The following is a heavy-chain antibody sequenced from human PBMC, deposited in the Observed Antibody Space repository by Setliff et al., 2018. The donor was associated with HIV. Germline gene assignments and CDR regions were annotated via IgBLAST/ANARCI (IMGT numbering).Heavy chain of an antibody. CDR2: INPNSGGT. CDR3: ARAQSNSAFFANDY. J-gene: IGHJ4*02. CDR1: GYTFTDYS. D-gene: IGHD2-8*01. Sequence: GASVKVSCKTSGYTFTDYSIHWVRQAPGQGLEWMGWINPNSGGTNYAQKFQDRVTMTRDTSISTVYMELSNLRSDDTAVYYCARAQSNSAFFANDYWGQGTLVTVSS. V-gene: IGHV1-2*02.